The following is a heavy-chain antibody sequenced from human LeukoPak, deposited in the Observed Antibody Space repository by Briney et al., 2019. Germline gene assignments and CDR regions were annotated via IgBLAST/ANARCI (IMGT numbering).Heavy chain of an antibody. D-gene: IGHD3-10*01. CDR2: INAGNGNT. CDR1: GYTFTSYA. J-gene: IGHJ4*02. V-gene: IGHV1-3*01. Sequence: GASVKVSCKASGYTFTSYAMHWVRQAPGQRLEWMGWINAGNGNTKYSQKFQGRVTITRDTSASTAYMELSSQRSEDTAVYYCARGDTMVRGVIITGPLYWGQGTLVTVSS. CDR3: ARGDTMVRGVIITGPLY.